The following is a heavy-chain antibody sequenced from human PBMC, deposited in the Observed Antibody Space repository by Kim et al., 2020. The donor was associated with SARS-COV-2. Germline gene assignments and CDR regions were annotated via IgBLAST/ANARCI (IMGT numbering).Heavy chain of an antibody. CDR3: AHMGALDF. CDR2: IKSVSGDT. CDR1: GYTFGGHF. J-gene: IGHJ6*02. V-gene: IGHV1-2*02. Sequence: ASVKVSCKASGYTFGGHFIHWVRQSPGQGLEWLGWIKSVSGDTNYAEKIRARVTLTRDPSTSTAYMELSGLTSADTAMYYCAHMGALDFWGQGTMVTVS.